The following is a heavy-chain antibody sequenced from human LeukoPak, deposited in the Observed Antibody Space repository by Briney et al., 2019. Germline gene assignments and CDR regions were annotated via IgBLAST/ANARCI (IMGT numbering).Heavy chain of an antibody. CDR2: IPYEGSNK. CDR3: AKCGSCGWSGYYYYDMDV. J-gene: IGHJ6*03. D-gene: IGHD6-19*01. Sequence: GGSLRLSCAASGFAFTNYGMHWVRQAPGKGLEWVALIPYEGSNKYYADSVKGRFTVSRDNSKNTLYLQMNSLTTDDTAVYYCAKCGSCGWSGYYYYDMDVWGKGTTVTVSS. CDR1: GFAFTNYG. V-gene: IGHV3-30*02.